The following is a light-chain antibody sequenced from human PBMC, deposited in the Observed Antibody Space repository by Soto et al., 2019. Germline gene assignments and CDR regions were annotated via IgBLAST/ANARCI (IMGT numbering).Light chain of an antibody. CDR3: SAWDDSMNGWV. J-gene: IGLJ3*02. CDR2: RNN. Sequence: QSVLTQPPSASGTPGQRVTISCSGSSTNIGGDTVNWYYQLPGTAPKVLIYRNNQRPSGVPVRFSGSKSGTSASLAISGRQSEDEGDYYCSAWDDSMNGWVFGGGTKLTVL. V-gene: IGLV1-44*01. CDR1: STNIGGDT.